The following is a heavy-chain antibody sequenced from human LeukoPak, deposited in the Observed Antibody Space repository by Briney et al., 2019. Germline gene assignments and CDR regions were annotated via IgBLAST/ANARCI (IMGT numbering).Heavy chain of an antibody. J-gene: IGHJ5*02. CDR3: AIAVPAARWFDP. Sequence: GASVKVSRKASGYTFTGYYMHWVRQAPGQGLEWMGWINPNSGGTNYAQKFQGRVTMTRDTSISTAYMELSRLRSDDTAVYYCAIAVPAARWFDPWGQGTLVTVSS. CDR1: GYTFTGYY. CDR2: INPNSGGT. V-gene: IGHV1-2*02. D-gene: IGHD2-2*01.